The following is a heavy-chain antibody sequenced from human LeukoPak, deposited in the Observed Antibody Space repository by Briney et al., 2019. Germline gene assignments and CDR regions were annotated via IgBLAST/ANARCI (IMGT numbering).Heavy chain of an antibody. D-gene: IGHD5-12*01. V-gene: IGHV3-11*04. Sequence: GGSLRLSCAASGFTFSDYYMSWIRQAPGKGLEWVSYISSSGSTIYYADSVKGRFTISRDNAKNSLYLQMNSLRAEDTAVYYCARDLVVATGVDYYYYMDVWGKGTTVTVSS. CDR1: GFTFSDYY. CDR3: ARDLVVATGVDYYYYMDV. CDR2: ISSSGSTI. J-gene: IGHJ6*03.